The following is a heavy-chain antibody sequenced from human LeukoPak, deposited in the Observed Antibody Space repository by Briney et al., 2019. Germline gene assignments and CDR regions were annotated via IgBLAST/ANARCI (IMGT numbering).Heavy chain of an antibody. D-gene: IGHD3-22*01. V-gene: IGHV1-18*01. CDR1: GYTFTSYG. Sequence: ASVKVSCKASGYTFTSYGISWVRQAPGQGLEWMGWISAYNGNTNYAQKLQGRVTMTTDTSTSTAYMELRSLRSDDTAVYYCARDQHYDTSGYRVDGYFDFWAQGTLVTVSS. CDR2: ISAYNGNT. J-gene: IGHJ4*02. CDR3: ARDQHYDTSGYRVDGYFDF.